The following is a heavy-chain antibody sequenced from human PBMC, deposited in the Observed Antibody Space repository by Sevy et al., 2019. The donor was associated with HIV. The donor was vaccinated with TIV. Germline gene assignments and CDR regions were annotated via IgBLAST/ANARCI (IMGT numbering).Heavy chain of an antibody. D-gene: IGHD2-2*01. CDR1: GFTFSSYA. J-gene: IGHJ5*02. CDR3: ARDRQIVVVPAAIHNWFDP. Sequence: GGSLRLSCAASGFTFSSYAMHWVRQAPGKGLEWVAVISYDGSNKYYADSVKGRFTISRDNSKNTLYLQMNSLRAEDTAVYYYARDRQIVVVPAAIHNWFDPWGQGTLVTVSS. V-gene: IGHV3-30-3*01. CDR2: ISYDGSNK.